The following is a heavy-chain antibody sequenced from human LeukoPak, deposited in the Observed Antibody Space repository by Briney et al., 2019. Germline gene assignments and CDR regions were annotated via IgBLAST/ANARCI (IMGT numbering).Heavy chain of an antibody. CDR2: IYGGGDK. J-gene: IGHJ5*02. D-gene: IGHD6-13*01. CDR3: ATEIPLLPGYGSSRKRKT. Sequence: GGSLRLSCTASGFIVSTNYMTWVRQAPGKGLEWVSVIYGGGDKYYADPVKGRFTISRDNSKNTLYLQMNSLRAEDTAVYYCATEIPLLPGYGSSRKRKTWGQGTLVTVSS. CDR1: GFIVSTNY. V-gene: IGHV3-53*01.